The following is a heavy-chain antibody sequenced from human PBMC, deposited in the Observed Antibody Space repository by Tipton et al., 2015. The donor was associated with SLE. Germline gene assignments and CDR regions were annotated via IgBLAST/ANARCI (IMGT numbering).Heavy chain of an antibody. V-gene: IGHV4-38-2*02. J-gene: IGHJ4*02. CDR2: IYHSGNS. CDR3: ARHDYDSNGYYQHYFDY. D-gene: IGHD3-22*01. CDR1: GFSLNSGYY. Sequence: GLVKPSETLSLTCTVSGFSLNSGYYWGWIRQPPGKGLEWIGSIYHSGNSYYNPSLKSRQSMSIDTSKNQVFLRLSSVTAADTAVYYCARHDYDSNGYYQHYFDYWGQGTLVTVSS.